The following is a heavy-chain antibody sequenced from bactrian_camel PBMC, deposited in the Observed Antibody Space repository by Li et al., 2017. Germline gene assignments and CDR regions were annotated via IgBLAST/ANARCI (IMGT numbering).Heavy chain of an antibody. J-gene: IGHJ4*01. Sequence: VESGGGSVQAGGSLTLACATSGITSSTYSSGCMTWFRQASGKGLEWVSSIYSDGSNIYYADPVKGRFTISRDNAKNTVSLQMNSLKSEDTALYYCAAGYTDYMRHWGQGTQVTVS. CDR1: GITSSTYSSGC. CDR2: IYSDGSNI. V-gene: IGHV3-2*01. CDR3: AAGYTDYMRH. D-gene: IGHD4*01.